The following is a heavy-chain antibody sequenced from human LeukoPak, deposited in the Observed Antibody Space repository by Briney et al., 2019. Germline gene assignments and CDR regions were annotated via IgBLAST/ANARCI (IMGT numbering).Heavy chain of an antibody. CDR3: ARGHKQWLVPHNWFDP. J-gene: IGHJ5*02. V-gene: IGHV1-8*01. CDR1: GYTFTSYD. D-gene: IGHD6-19*01. Sequence: PGASVKVSCKASGYTFTSYDINWVRQATGQGLEWMGWMNPNSGNTGYAQKFQGRVTMTRNTSISTAYMELSSLRSEDTAVYYCARGHKQWLVPHNWFDPWGQGTLVTVSS. CDR2: MNPNSGNT.